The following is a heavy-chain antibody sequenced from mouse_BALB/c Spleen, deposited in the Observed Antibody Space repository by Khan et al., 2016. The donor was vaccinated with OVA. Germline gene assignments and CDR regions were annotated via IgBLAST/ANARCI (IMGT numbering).Heavy chain of an antibody. Sequence: QFQLVQSGPELKKPGETVKISCKASGYTFTNYGMNWVKQAPGKGLKWMGWINSNTGEATYADDFKGRFAFSLETSASTAYLQIKNLKNEDTATYFCVRGGRRAMDYWCQGTSVTVSS. CDR3: VRGGRRAMDY. CDR2: INSNTGEA. J-gene: IGHJ4*01. D-gene: IGHD3-3*01. CDR1: GYTFTNYG. V-gene: IGHV9-3-1*01.